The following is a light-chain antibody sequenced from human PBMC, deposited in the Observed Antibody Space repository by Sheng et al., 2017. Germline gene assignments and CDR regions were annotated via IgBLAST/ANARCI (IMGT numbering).Light chain of an antibody. V-gene: IGLV3-21*03. CDR2: DDT. CDR3: QVWDTSSDHPV. J-gene: IGLJ3*02. Sequence: SYVLTQPPSVSVAPGKTARITCGGNNIGSKSVHWYQQKPGQAPVLVVYDDTDRPSGIPERLSGSNSGNTATLTISRVEAGDEADYYCQVWDTSSDHPVFGGGTKLTVL. CDR1: NIGSKS.